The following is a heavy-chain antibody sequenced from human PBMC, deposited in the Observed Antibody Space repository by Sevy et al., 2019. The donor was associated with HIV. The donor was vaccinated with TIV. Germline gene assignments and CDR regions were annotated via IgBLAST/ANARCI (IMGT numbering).Heavy chain of an antibody. CDR2: FDPEDGKT. CDR3: ASTSDYYESNGYYFDF. CDR1: GSTLTQLS. V-gene: IGHV1-24*01. D-gene: IGHD3-22*01. Sequence: ASVKVSCKVSGSTLTQLSMHWVRQAPGIGLEWMVTFDPEDGKTLYAQKFQGRVTMTEDNSTHTAYMELSSLKSEDTAIYYCASTSDYYESNGYYFDFWGQGTLVTVSS. J-gene: IGHJ4*02.